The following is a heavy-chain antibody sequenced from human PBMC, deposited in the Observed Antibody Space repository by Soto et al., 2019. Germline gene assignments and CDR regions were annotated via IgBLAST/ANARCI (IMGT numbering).Heavy chain of an antibody. Sequence: QVQLQESGPGLVKPSQTLSLTCTVSGGSISRGDYYWSWIRQPPGKGLEWIGYIYHSGSTFYNSSLKSRLTISVDTSKNQFSLKLTSVTAADTAVYYCARVGDPYEIWGQGTTVTVSS. CDR1: GGSISRGDYY. CDR2: IYHSGST. J-gene: IGHJ6*02. D-gene: IGHD3-10*01. CDR3: ARVGDPYEI. V-gene: IGHV4-30-4*01.